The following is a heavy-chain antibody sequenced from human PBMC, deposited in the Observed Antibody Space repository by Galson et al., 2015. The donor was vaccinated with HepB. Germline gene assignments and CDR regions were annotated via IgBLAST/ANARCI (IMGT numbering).Heavy chain of an antibody. D-gene: IGHD5-18*01. Sequence: SLRLSCAASGFTFSSYGMHWVRQAPGKGLEWVAVISYDGSNKYYADSVKGRFTISRDNSKNTLYLQMNSLRAEDTAVYYCAKGGYSYGYGDFAYWGQRTLVTVSS. CDR3: AKGGYSYGYGDFAY. J-gene: IGHJ4*02. V-gene: IGHV3-30*18. CDR1: GFTFSSYG. CDR2: ISYDGSNK.